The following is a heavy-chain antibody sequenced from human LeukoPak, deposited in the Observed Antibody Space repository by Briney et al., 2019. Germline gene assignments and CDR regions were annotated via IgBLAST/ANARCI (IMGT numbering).Heavy chain of an antibody. V-gene: IGHV3-64D*06. J-gene: IGHJ4*02. CDR1: GFTFSHYA. CDR2: INNNGGSA. Sequence: GGSLRLSCSASGFTFSHYAMHWVRQAPGKGLEYVSTINNNGGSAYYADSLKGRFTISRDNSKNTLFLQMSSLTAEDTAVYYCLKGGSYISNLFDYWGQGTLVTVSS. CDR3: LKGGSYISNLFDY. D-gene: IGHD6-13*01.